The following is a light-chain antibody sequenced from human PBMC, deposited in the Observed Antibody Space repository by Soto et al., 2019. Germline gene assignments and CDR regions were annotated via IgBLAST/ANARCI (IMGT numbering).Light chain of an antibody. J-gene: IGKJ1*01. CDR1: QSVTRN. V-gene: IGKV3-15*01. CDR2: GAS. Sequence: EIVMTQSPATLSVSPGEGATLSCRASQSVTRNLAWYQQKPGQAPRLLTYGASPRATGIPARFSGSGSGTEFTLTISSLQSEDFAVYFCQQYNNWPPWTFGQGTKVEIK. CDR3: QQYNNWPPWT.